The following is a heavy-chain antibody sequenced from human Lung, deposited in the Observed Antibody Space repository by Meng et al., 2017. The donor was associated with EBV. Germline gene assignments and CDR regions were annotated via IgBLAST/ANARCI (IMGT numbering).Heavy chain of an antibody. J-gene: IGHJ4*02. D-gene: IGHD4-17*01. V-gene: IGHV4-4*02. CDR3: ARDGGDDYGDYGRTSYFDY. CDR2: IYHSGST. CDR1: GDSISSSNW. Sequence: VHLQAPGPGTWSPSRTPALPCPCSGDSISSSNWSSWVRQPPGKGLEWSGEIYHSGSTNYNPSLKSRVTISVDKSKNQFSLKLSSVTAADTAVYYCARDGGDDYGDYGRTSYFDYWGQGTLVTVSS.